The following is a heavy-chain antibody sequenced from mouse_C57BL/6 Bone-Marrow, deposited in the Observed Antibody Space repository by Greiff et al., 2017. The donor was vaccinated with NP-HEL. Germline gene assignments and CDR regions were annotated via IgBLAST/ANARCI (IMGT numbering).Heavy chain of an antibody. CDR2: IYPRDGST. V-gene: IGHV1-85*01. CDR3: ARPPIGGPLYWYFDV. CDR1: GYTFTSYD. Sequence: LQESGPELVKPGASVKLSCKASGYTFTSYDINWVKQRPGQGLEWIGWIYPRDGSTKYNEKFKGKATLTVDTSSSTAYMELHSLTSEDSAVYFCARPPIGGPLYWYFDVWGTGTTVTVSS. J-gene: IGHJ1*03. D-gene: IGHD2-14*01.